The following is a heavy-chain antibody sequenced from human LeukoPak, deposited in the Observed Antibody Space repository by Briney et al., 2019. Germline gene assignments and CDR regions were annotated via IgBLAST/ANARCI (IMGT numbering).Heavy chain of an antibody. V-gene: IGHV3-48*02. D-gene: IGHD3-22*01. J-gene: IGHJ4*02. CDR2: ISSSSSTI. CDR1: GFIFSSYS. CDR3: ARGDSSGYYYPEI. Sequence: GGSLRLSCAASGFIFSSYSMNWVRQAPGKGLEWVSYISSSSSTIYYADSVKGRFTISRDNAKNSLYLQMNSLRDEDTAVYYCARGDSSGYYYPEIWGQGTLVTVSS.